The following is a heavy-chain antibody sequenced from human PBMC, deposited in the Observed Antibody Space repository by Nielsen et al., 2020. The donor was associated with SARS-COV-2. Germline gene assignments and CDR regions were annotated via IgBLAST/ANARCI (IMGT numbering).Heavy chain of an antibody. CDR2: INTNTGNP. CDR3: ARTVGPITIFGNYYYYYGMDV. CDR1: GYTFTSYA. Sequence: ASVKVSCKASGYTFTSYAMNWVRQAPGQGLEWMGWINTNTGNPTYAQGFTGRFVFSLDTSVSTAYLQISSLKAEDTAVYYCARTVGPITIFGNYYYYYGMDVWGQGTTVTVSS. V-gene: IGHV7-4-1*02. D-gene: IGHD3-3*01. J-gene: IGHJ6*02.